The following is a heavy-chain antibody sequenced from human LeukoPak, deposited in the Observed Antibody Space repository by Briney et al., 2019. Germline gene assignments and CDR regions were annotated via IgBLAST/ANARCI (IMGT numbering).Heavy chain of an antibody. V-gene: IGHV3-11*01. Sequence: GGSLRLSCAASGFTFSDYYMSWLRQAPGKGLEWVSYISSTGSPIYYADSVKGRFTISRDNAKNSLYLQMNSLRAEDTAVYYCARVGINDYGDYVDYYFDYWGQGTLVTVSS. D-gene: IGHD4-17*01. CDR1: GFTFSDYY. CDR3: ARVGINDYGDYVDYYFDY. CDR2: ISSTGSPI. J-gene: IGHJ4*02.